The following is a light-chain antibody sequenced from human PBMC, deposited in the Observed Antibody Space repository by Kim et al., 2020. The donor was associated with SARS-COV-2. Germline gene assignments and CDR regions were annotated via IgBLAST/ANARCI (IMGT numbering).Light chain of an antibody. J-gene: IGLJ2*01. CDR2: RDE. CDR1: SSKMGDNT. V-gene: IGLV1-44*01. Sequence: GRRVTNTFTGSSSKMGDNTVTRSQQHPKTAPRVVIYRDEERPAGAAGRFAGSKSGTATSLAISGLGTEDKADYHCAAWDESVKGVVFGGGTQLTVL. CDR3: AAWDESVKGVV.